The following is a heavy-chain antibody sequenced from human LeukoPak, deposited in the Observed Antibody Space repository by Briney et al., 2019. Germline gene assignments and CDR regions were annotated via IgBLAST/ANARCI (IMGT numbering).Heavy chain of an antibody. CDR1: GFTFSSYG. CDR3: ANSLGEIYYYYGMDV. J-gene: IGHJ6*02. Sequence: GGSLRLSCAASGFTFSSYGMHWVRQAPGKGLEWVAVISYDGSNKYYADSVKGRFTISRDNSKNTVYLQMNSLRAEDTAVYYCANSLGEIYYYYGMDVWGQGTTVTVSS. D-gene: IGHD3-10*01. CDR2: ISYDGSNK. V-gene: IGHV3-30*18.